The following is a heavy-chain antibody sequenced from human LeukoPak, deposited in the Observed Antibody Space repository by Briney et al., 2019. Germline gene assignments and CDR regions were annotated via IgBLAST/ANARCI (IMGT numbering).Heavy chain of an antibody. V-gene: IGHV1-2*02. CDR1: GYTFTCYY. CDR3: ARGGGAVAATDY. J-gene: IGHJ4*02. D-gene: IGHD6-19*01. Sequence: ASVKVSCKASGYTFTCYYMHWVRQAPGQGHEWMGWINPNSGGTNYAQKFQGRVTMTRDTSISTAYMELSRLRSDDTAVYYCARGGGAVAATDYWGQGTLVTVSS. CDR2: INPNSGGT.